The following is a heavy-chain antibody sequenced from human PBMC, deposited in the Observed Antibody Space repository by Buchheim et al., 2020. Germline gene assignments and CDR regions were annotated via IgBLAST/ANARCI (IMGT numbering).Heavy chain of an antibody. CDR1: GGSISSSSYY. J-gene: IGHJ5*02. V-gene: IGHV4-39*01. CDR3: ARLFFQGGVTYYDFWSGYYTKYNWFDP. CDR2: IYYSGST. D-gene: IGHD3-3*01. Sequence: QLQLQESGPGLVKPSETLSLTCTVSGGSISSSSYYWGWIRQPPGKGLEWIGSIYYSGSTYYNPSLKSRVTISVDTSKNQFSLKLSSVTAADTAVYYCARLFFQGGVTYYDFWSGYYTKYNWFDPWGQGTL.